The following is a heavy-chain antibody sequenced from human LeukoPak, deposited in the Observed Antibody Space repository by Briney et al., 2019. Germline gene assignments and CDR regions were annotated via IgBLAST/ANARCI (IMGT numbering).Heavy chain of an antibody. J-gene: IGHJ4*02. Sequence: SETLSLTCTVSGGSISSSGYYWGWIRQPPGKGLEWIGSIYYSGSTYYSPSLKSRVTISVDTSKNQFSLKVNFVTAADTAVYYCARRRYSSGWNPLDYWGQGTLVTVSS. CDR3: ARRRYSSGWNPLDY. D-gene: IGHD6-19*01. CDR2: IYYSGST. V-gene: IGHV4-39*01. CDR1: GGSISSSGYY.